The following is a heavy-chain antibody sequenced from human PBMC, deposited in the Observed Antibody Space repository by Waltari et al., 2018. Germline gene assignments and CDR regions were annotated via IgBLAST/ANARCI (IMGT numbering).Heavy chain of an antibody. Sequence: PVPGKGRGWVQRLNIEGGSKKYADSVKGRFTISRDNTKNTLYLQMDSRRVDDTAVYYCVRRSARGFIKEGPNWFGPWGQGTLVTVSS. CDR3: VRRSARGFIKEGPNWFGP. V-gene: IGHV3-74*03. CDR2: LNIEGGSK. J-gene: IGHJ5*02. D-gene: IGHD3-10*01.